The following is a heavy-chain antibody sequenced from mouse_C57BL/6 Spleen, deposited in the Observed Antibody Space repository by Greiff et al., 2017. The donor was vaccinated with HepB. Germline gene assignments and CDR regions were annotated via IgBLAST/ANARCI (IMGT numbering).Heavy chain of an antibody. CDR2: IWWDDDK. D-gene: IGHD1-1*01. J-gene: IGHJ3*01. CDR3: AGIENYYYGSSYVWFAY. Sequence: QVTLKVSGPGILQPSQTLSLTCSFSGFSLSTFGMGVGWIRQPSGKGLEWLAHIWWDDDKYYNPALKSRLTISKDTSKNQVFDKIANVDTADTVTYKCAGIENYYYGSSYVWFAYWGQGTLVTVSA. V-gene: IGHV8-8*01. CDR1: GFSLSTFGMG.